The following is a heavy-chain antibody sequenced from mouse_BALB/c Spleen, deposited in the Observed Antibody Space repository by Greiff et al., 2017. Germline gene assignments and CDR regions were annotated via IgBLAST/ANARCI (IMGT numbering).Heavy chain of an antibody. Sequence: EVMLVESGGDLVKPGGSLKLSCAASGFTFSSYGMSWVRQTPDKRLEWVATISSGGSYTYYPDSVKGRFTISRDNAKNTLYLQMSSLKSEDTAMYYCARQRGYYNYAMDYWGQGTSVTVSS. D-gene: IGHD2-12*01. CDR3: ARQRGYYNYAMDY. CDR2: ISSGGSYT. J-gene: IGHJ4*01. V-gene: IGHV5-6*01. CDR1: GFTFSSYG.